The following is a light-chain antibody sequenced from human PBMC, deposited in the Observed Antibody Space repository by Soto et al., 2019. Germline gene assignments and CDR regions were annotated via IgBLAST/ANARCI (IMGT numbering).Light chain of an antibody. CDR1: SSDVGGYNY. J-gene: IGLJ2*01. V-gene: IGLV2-8*01. CDR2: EVT. CDR3: SSYGGDNNWGV. Sequence: QSALTQPSSASGSPGQSVTISCTGTSSDVGGYNYVSWYQQQSGKTPKLIIYEVTKRPSGVPDRFSGSKSGNTASLTVSGLQAEDEADYYCSSYGGDNNWGVFGGGTKLTVL.